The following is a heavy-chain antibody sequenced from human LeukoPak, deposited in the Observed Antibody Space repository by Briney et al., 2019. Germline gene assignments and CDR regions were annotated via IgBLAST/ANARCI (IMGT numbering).Heavy chain of an antibody. D-gene: IGHD1-14*01. V-gene: IGHV3-48*03. Sequence: PGGSLRLSCAVSGFTFSSYEMNWVRQAPGKGLEWVSYITSSGSTIYYADSVKGRFTISRDNAKNSLYLQMNNLRAEDTAVYYCARVTFNYFDYWGQGTLVTVSS. CDR1: GFTFSSYE. CDR3: ARVTFNYFDY. J-gene: IGHJ4*02. CDR2: ITSSGSTI.